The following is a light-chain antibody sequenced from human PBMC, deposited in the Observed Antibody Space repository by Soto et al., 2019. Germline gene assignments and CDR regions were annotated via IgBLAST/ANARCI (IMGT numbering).Light chain of an antibody. CDR2: AAS. CDR3: LQDFNYPCT. CDR1: QDIRND. V-gene: IGKV1-6*01. Sequence: AIQMTQSPSSLSASVGDRVTITCRASQDIRNDLGWYQQKSGKTPKLRIFAASRSQSGVPSRLSGSGSGTDFTLTISRLQPEDFATYYCLQDFNYPCTFGQGTKVEIE. J-gene: IGKJ1*01.